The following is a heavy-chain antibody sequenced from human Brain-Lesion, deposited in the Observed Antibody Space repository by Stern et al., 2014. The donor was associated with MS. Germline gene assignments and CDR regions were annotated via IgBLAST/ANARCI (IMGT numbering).Heavy chain of an antibody. CDR2: ISWNSGTI. V-gene: IGHV3-9*01. CDR3: ARDITGSSAYFAY. Sequence: EVQLVQSGGDLVQPGRSLRLSCAAFGFTFGDYGMHWVRQAPGKGLEWVAGISWNSGTIGYADSVKGRFATSRDNAYSSLYLQMNSLRPEDTALYYCARDITGSSAYFAYWGQGTLVTVSS. CDR1: GFTFGDYG. J-gene: IGHJ4*02. D-gene: IGHD1-14*01.